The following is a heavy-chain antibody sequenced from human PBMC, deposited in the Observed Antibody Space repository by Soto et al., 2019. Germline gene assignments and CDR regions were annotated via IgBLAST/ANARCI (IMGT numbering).Heavy chain of an antibody. D-gene: IGHD3-10*01. J-gene: IGHJ6*02. CDR3: ARSGKYYYGSGSPYYDGMDV. V-gene: IGHV1-18*04. CDR2: ISGYNGNT. Sequence: QVQLVQSGAEVKKPGASVKVSCKASGYTFTSYGVSWVRQAPGQGLEWMGWISGYNGNTNYAQKLQGRVTMTTDTSTSTAYLELRSLISDDTAVYYCARSGKYYYGSGSPYYDGMDVWGQGITVTVSS. CDR1: GYTFTSYG.